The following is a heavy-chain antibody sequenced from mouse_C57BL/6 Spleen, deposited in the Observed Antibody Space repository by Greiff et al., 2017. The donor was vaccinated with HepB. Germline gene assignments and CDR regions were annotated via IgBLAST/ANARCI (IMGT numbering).Heavy chain of an antibody. V-gene: IGHV1-50*01. J-gene: IGHJ2*01. CDR1: GYTFTSYW. Sequence: VQLQQPGAELVKPGASVKLSCKASGYTFTSYWMQWVKQRPGQGLEWIGEIDPSDSYTNYNQKFKGKATLTVDTSSSTAYMQLSSLTSEDSAVYYCARRGTGDFDYWGQGTTLTVSS. CDR2: IDPSDSYT. CDR3: ARRGTGDFDY. D-gene: IGHD4-1*01.